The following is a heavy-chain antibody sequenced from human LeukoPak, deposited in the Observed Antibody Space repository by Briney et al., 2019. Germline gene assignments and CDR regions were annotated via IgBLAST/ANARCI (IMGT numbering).Heavy chain of an antibody. CDR3: ARDTLTTVTPGGMDV. J-gene: IGHJ6*02. CDR2: ISYDGSNK. D-gene: IGHD4-17*01. CDR1: GFTFSSYA. V-gene: IGHV3-30-3*01. Sequence: GGSLRLSCAASGFTFSSYAMHWVRQAPGKGLEWVAVISYDGSNKYYADSVKGRFTISRDNSKNTLYLQMNSLRAEDTAVYYCARDTLTTVTPGGMDVWGQGTTVTVSS.